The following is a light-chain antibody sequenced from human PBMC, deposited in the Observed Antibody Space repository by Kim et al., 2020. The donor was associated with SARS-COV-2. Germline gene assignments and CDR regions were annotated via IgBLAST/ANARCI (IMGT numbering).Light chain of an antibody. J-gene: IGKJ5*01. CDR3: QQYGDPIT. CDR2: EAS. V-gene: IGKV3-20*01. CDR1: QRVDSNY. Sequence: EIVLTQSPDTLSLSPGERAALSCRASQRVDSNYLAWYQQKPGQVPRLLIYEASTRTTGVPDRFSGSGSGTDFTLTINRLEPEDFAVYYCQQYGDPITFGQGTRLEIK.